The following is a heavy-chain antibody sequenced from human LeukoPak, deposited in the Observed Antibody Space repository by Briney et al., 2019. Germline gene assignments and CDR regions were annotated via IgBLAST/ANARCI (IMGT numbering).Heavy chain of an antibody. V-gene: IGHV3-21*01. Sequence: GGSLRLSCAASGFTFRTYAMSWVRQAPGKGLEWVSYISSSRNYIFYADSVKGRFTISRDNAKNSLYLQMNSLRAEDTAVYYCARDPYYYDSSGYYGEGFDYWGQGTLVTVSS. J-gene: IGHJ4*02. CDR1: GFTFRTYA. CDR3: ARDPYYYDSSGYYGEGFDY. CDR2: ISSSRNYI. D-gene: IGHD3-22*01.